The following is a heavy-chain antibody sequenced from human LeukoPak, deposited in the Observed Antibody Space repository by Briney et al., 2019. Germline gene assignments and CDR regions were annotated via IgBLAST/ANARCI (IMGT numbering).Heavy chain of an antibody. CDR1: GSTFTHYW. V-gene: IGHV5-51*01. Sequence: GSSLNISSQGSGSTFTHYWIAWPRPTPGKRLERMGIVYPGDSDTCDSQFFQGQVTISADKSINTAYLQWSSLKASDTAMYYCARRGFCSGGSCFSAHLVFWGQGTLLTVSS. CDR2: VYPGDSDT. J-gene: IGHJ4*02. CDR3: ARRGFCSGGSCFSAHLVF. D-gene: IGHD2-15*01.